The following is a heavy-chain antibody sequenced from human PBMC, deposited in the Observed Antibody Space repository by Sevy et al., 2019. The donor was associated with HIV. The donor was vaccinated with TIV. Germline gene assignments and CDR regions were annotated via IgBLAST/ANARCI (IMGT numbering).Heavy chain of an antibody. D-gene: IGHD2-21*02. CDR1: GLNFDDYG. V-gene: IGHV3-20*04. J-gene: IGHJ4*02. CDR2: INWNGVGK. Sequence: GGSLRLSCAASGLNFDDYGMSWVRQAPGKGLEWVSVINWNGVGKSYADSVKGRFTISRDNAKNSLYVQMNSLRAEDTALYYCARERSCGGDCYYFDYWGQGTLVTVSS. CDR3: ARERSCGGDCYYFDY.